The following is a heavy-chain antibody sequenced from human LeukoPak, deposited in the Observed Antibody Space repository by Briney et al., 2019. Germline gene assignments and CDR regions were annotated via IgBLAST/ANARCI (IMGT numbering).Heavy chain of an antibody. J-gene: IGHJ4*02. CDR2: IYYSGST. V-gene: IGHV4-30-4*01. Sequence: SETLSLTCTVSGGSISSGDYYWSWIRQPPGKGLEWIGYIYYSGSTYYNPSLKSRVTISVDTSRNQFSLKLSSVTAADTAVYYCARDLLNEGNHLDYWGQGTLVTVSS. CDR3: ARDLLNEGNHLDY. D-gene: IGHD4-23*01. CDR1: GGSISSGDYY.